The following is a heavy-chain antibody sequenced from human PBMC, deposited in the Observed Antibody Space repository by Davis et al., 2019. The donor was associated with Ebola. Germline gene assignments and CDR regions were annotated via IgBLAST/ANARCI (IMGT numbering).Heavy chain of an antibody. CDR3: VTYGADHLFNN. J-gene: IGHJ4*02. Sequence: PSETLSLTCTVSGASVSSRDYYWAWIRLPPGTGLVCIGEIHHSGGTNYNPSLESRLTMSVDTSKNHFSLKLSSVTAADTAVYYCVTYGADHLFNNWGQGTLVTVSS. CDR1: GASVSSRDYY. CDR2: IHHSGGT. D-gene: IGHD4-17*01. V-gene: IGHV4-39*02.